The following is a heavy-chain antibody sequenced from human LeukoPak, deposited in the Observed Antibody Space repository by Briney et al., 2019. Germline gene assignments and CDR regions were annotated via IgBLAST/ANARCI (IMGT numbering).Heavy chain of an antibody. D-gene: IGHD1-1*01. CDR1: GFTFSSYG. V-gene: IGHV3-48*04. CDR2: ISSSSSTI. CDR3: TKGGTGTPYDAFDF. J-gene: IGHJ3*01. Sequence: PGGSLRLSCAASGFTFSSYGLHWVRQAPGKGLEWVSYISSSSSTIYYADSVKGRFTISRDNAKNSLYLQMNSLRAEDTAVYYCTKGGTGTPYDAFDFWGQGTMVTVSS.